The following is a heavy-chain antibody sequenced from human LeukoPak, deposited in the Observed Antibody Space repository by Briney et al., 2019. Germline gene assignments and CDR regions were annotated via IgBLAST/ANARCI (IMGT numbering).Heavy chain of an antibody. D-gene: IGHD6-19*01. CDR1: GFTFSSYP. CDR2: ISGSGGST. CDR3: AKDRQWPLYSVGY. Sequence: GGSLRLSCAASGFTFSSYPMSWVRQAPGKGLEWVSSISGSGGSTYYADSVKGRFTISRDNSKNTLYLQMNSLRAEDTAVYYCAKDRQWPLYSVGYWGQGTLVTVSS. V-gene: IGHV3-23*01. J-gene: IGHJ4*02.